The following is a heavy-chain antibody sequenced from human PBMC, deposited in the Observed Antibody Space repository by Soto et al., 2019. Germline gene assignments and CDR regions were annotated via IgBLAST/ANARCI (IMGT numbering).Heavy chain of an antibody. CDR1: RYTFTGYY. J-gene: IGHJ5*02. D-gene: IGHD2-21*02. CDR3: ARIRPVGGNSISNWFDP. Sequence: ASVEGSCKASRYTFTGYYMHWVRQAPGQGLEWMGWINPNSGGTNYAQKFQGRVTMTRDTSISTAYMELSRLRSDDTAVYYCARIRPVGGNSISNWFDPWGQGTLVTVSS. CDR2: INPNSGGT. V-gene: IGHV1-2*02.